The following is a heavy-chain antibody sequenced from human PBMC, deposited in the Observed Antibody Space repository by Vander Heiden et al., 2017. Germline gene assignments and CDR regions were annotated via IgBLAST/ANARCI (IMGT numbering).Heavy chain of an antibody. Sequence: QLQLQESGPGLVKPSETLSLTCTVSGGSISSSSYYWGWIRQPPGKGLEWIGSIYYSGSTYYNPSLKSRVTISVDTSKNQFSLKLSSVTAADTAVYYCARLDSGSYPRWFDPWGQGTLVTVSS. CDR1: GGSISSSSYY. CDR3: ARLDSGSYPRWFDP. CDR2: IYYSGST. V-gene: IGHV4-39*01. D-gene: IGHD1-26*01. J-gene: IGHJ5*02.